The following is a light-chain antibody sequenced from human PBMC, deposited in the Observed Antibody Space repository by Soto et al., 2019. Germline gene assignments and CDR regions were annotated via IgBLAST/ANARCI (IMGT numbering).Light chain of an antibody. CDR1: QSVSSSY. CDR3: QQYGSSTIT. Sequence: EIVLTQSPGTLSLSPGERATLSCRASQSVSSSYLAWYQQKPGQAPRLLIYGASSGATGIPDRFSGSGSGTDFTLTISRLEPEDFAVYYCQQYGSSTITFGQGTRLEIK. CDR2: GAS. J-gene: IGKJ5*01. V-gene: IGKV3-20*01.